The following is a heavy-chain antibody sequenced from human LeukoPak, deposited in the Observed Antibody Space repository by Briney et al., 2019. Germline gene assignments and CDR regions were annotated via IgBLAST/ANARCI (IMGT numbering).Heavy chain of an antibody. CDR2: INPNSGGT. Sequence: ASVKASCKASGYTFTGYYMHWVRQAPGQGLEWMGWINPNSGGTNYAQKFQGRVTMTRDTSISTAYMELSRLRSDDTAVYYCARFDYDSSGFKYYFDYWGQGTLVTVSS. CDR1: GYTFTGYY. CDR3: ARFDYDSSGFKYYFDY. V-gene: IGHV1-2*02. D-gene: IGHD3-22*01. J-gene: IGHJ4*02.